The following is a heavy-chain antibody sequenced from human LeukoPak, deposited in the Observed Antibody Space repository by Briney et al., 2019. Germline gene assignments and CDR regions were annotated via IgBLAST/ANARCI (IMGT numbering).Heavy chain of an antibody. J-gene: IGHJ3*02. CDR2: ISYDGSNK. D-gene: IGHD3-10*01. V-gene: IGHV3-30*18. Sequence: GGSLRLSCAASEFTFSSYGMHWVRQAPGKGLEWVAVISYDGSNKYYADSVKGRFTISRDNSKNTLYLQMNSLRAEDTAVYYCAKYYGSGSYSWNDAFDIWGQGTMVTVSS. CDR1: EFTFSSYG. CDR3: AKYYGSGSYSWNDAFDI.